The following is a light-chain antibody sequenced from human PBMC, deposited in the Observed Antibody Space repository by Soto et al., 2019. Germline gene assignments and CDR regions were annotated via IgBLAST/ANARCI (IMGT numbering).Light chain of an antibody. CDR2: KAS. CDR3: QQYNSYPLT. CDR1: QSISSW. J-gene: IGKJ4*01. V-gene: IGKV1-5*03. Sequence: DIQMTQSPSTLSASVGDRVTITCRASQSISSWLAWYQQKPGKAPKLLIYKASSLESGVPSRFSGSGSVTEFTLTISSLQPDDLATYYCQQYNSYPLTVGGGTKVEIK.